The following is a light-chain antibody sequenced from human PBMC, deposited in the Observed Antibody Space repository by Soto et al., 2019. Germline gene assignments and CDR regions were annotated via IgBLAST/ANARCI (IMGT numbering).Light chain of an antibody. V-gene: IGKV1-39*01. CDR2: AAS. Sequence: DIQMTQSPSSLSASAGDRVTITCRASQSISSYLNWYQQKPGKAPKLLIYAASSLQSGVPSRFSGSGSGTNFTLTISSLQPEDFGTYYCQQSYKTPHTFGQGTKLETK. CDR1: QSISSY. J-gene: IGKJ2*01. CDR3: QQSYKTPHT.